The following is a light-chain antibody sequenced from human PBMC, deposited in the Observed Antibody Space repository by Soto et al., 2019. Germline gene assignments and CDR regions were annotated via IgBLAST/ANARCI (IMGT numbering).Light chain of an antibody. CDR2: DVT. V-gene: IGLV2-11*01. CDR1: RSDVGDYNF. CDR3: CSYAGSYTFGGV. J-gene: IGLJ2*01. Sequence: QSALTQPRSVSGSPGQSVTISCTGTRSDVGDYNFVSWYQQYPGKAPKLMICDVTQRPSGVPDRFSGSRSGNTASLTISGLQAEDEADYYCCSYAGSYTFGGVFGGGPKLTVL.